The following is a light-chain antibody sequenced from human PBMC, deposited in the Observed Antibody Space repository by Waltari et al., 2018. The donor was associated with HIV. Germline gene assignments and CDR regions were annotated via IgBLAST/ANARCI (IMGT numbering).Light chain of an antibody. CDR2: RNN. J-gene: IGLJ2*01. CDR1: SSNIGSNF. V-gene: IGLV1-47*01. CDR3: AAWTDSRYVV. Sequence: QSVLTQPPSASGAPGQRVTISCSGSSSNIGSNFVYWYQQLPGTAPKLLIYRNNQRPAGVPDRLSGSKSGTSASLAISGLRSEDEADYYCAAWTDSRYVVFGGGTKLTVL.